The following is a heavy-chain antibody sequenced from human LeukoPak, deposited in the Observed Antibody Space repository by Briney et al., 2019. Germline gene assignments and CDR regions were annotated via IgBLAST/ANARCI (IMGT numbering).Heavy chain of an antibody. V-gene: IGHV4-61*02. Sequence: SETLSLTCTVSGGSISSSSYYWSWIRQPAGKGLEWIGRIYTSGSTNYNPSLKSRVTISVDTSKNQFSLKLSSVTAADTAVYYCAGWELLSDAFDIWGQGTMVTVSS. CDR1: GGSISSSSYY. J-gene: IGHJ3*02. D-gene: IGHD1-26*01. CDR2: IYTSGST. CDR3: AGWELLSDAFDI.